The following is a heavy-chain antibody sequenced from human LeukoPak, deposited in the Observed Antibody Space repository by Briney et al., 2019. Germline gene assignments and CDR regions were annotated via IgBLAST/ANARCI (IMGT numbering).Heavy chain of an antibody. CDR1: GFTFDDYA. D-gene: IGHD1-26*01. CDR3: AGGAGRFYYYGMDV. CDR2: SGRI. J-gene: IGHJ6*02. V-gene: IGHV3-9*01. Sequence: PGRSLRLSCAGSGFTFDDYAMHWVRQGPGKGLEWVSGSGRIGYADSVKGRFTISRDNAKNSLYLQMNSLRAEDTAVYYCAGGAGRFYYYGMDVWGQGTTVTVSS.